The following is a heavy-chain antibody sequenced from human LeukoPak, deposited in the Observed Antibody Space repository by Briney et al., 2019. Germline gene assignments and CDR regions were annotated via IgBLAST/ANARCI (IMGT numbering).Heavy chain of an antibody. CDR2: MYYSGST. J-gene: IGHJ5*02. D-gene: IGHD3-22*01. CDR3: ARPYFYDSRIDP. Sequence: SETLSLTCTVSGVSISSGDYYWTWIRQPPGKGLEWIAYMYYSGSTYYNPSLKSRVTISLDTSKNQFSLKLSSVTAADTAVYYCARPYFYDSRIDPWGQGTLVTVSS. CDR1: GVSISSGDYY. V-gene: IGHV4-30-4*01.